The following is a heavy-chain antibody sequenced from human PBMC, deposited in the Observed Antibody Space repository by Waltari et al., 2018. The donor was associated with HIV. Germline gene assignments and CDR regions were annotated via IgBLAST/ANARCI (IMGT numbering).Heavy chain of an antibody. D-gene: IGHD1-26*01. CDR3: ARHALRVGAAYWNFDL. J-gene: IGHJ2*01. Sequence: QLQLQESGPGLVKPSETLSLTCTVSGGSVSSSSYFWGWIRQPPGKGLEWVGRSYYTGRAYYNPSLKSRVTISVDTSKNQFSLKVTSVTAADTAVYYCARHALRVGAAYWNFDLWGHGTLVTVSS. CDR2: SYYTGRA. V-gene: IGHV4-39*01. CDR1: GGSVSSSSYF.